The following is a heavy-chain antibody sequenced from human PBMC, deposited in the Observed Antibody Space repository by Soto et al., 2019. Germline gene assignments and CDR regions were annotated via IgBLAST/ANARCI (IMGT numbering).Heavy chain of an antibody. CDR1: GGSFSGYY. D-gene: IGHD6-13*01. CDR3: ARGDSSSWYGYYYYGMDV. J-gene: IGHJ6*02. Sequence: SETLSLTCAVYGGSFSGYYWSWIRQPPGKGLEWIGEINHSGSTNYNPSLKSRVTISVDKSKNQFSLRLSSVTAADTAVYYCARGDSSSWYGYYYYGMDVWGQGTTVTVSS. V-gene: IGHV4-34*01. CDR2: INHSGST.